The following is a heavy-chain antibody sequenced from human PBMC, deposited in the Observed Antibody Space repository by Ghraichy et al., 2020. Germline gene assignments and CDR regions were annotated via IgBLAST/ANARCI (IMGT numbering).Heavy chain of an antibody. CDR1: GGCIDSYY. CDR3: ARDRYYYGSGGFDL. V-gene: IGHV4-59*01. Sequence: SETPSLTCTVSGGCIDSYYWNWIRQPPGKGLEWIGYSYYSGSTNYNPSLKSRVTISVDTSKNQFSLKLNSVTAADTAVYYCARDRYYYGSGGFDLWGRGTLVTVSS. CDR2: SYYSGST. J-gene: IGHJ2*01. D-gene: IGHD3-10*01.